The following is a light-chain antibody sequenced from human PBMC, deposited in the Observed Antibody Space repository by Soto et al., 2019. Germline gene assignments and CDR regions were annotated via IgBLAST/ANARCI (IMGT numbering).Light chain of an antibody. CDR1: NSDIGTYNY. CDR2: EVS. CDR3: SSYTSTSTLYV. J-gene: IGLJ1*01. Sequence: QSVLTQPASVSGSPGQSITISCTGSNSDIGTYNYVSWYQQLPGKAPKLVISEVSNRPSGISGRFSGSKSGSAASLTISGLQAEDEATYYCSSYTSTSTLYVFGPGTKVTVL. V-gene: IGLV2-14*01.